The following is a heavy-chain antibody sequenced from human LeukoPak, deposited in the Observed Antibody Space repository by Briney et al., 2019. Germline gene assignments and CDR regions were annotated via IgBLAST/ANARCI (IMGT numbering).Heavy chain of an antibody. Sequence: GGSLRLSCAGSGFTFRDYWMSWLRQAPGKGPEWVAHIKPDGSEKYYVDSVKGRFIISRDDARNSLSLQMNSLRAEDTAVYYCAAYSRHYYMDVWGKGTTVTVSS. CDR2: IKPDGSEK. J-gene: IGHJ6*03. CDR3: AAYSRHYYMDV. CDR1: GFTFRDYW. D-gene: IGHD4-11*01. V-gene: IGHV3-7*01.